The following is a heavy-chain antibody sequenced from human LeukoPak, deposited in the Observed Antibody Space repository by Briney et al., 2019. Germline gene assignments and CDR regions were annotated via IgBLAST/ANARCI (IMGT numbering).Heavy chain of an antibody. J-gene: IGHJ6*02. CDR2: INPNSGGT. V-gene: IGHV1-2*06. Sequence: ASVKVSGKASGYTFTGYYRHWVRQAPGQGLEWMGRINPNSGGTNYAQKFQGRVTMTRDTSISTAYMELSRLRSDDTAVYYCARGGYDFVYYYYGMDVWGQGTTVTVSS. D-gene: IGHD3-3*01. CDR3: ARGGYDFVYYYYGMDV. CDR1: GYTFTGYY.